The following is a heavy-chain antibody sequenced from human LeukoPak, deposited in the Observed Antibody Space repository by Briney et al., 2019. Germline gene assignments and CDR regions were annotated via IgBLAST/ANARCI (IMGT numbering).Heavy chain of an antibody. J-gene: IGHJ1*01. Sequence: SETLSLTCAVSGYSISSGYYWGWIRQPPGKGLEWIGSIYHSGSTYYNPSLKSRVTISVDTSKNQFSLKLSSVTAADTAVYYCYIIVVPLKYFQHWGQGTLVPVS. D-gene: IGHD2-21*01. CDR2: IYHSGST. CDR3: YIIVVPLKYFQH. V-gene: IGHV4-38-2*01. CDR1: GYSISSGYY.